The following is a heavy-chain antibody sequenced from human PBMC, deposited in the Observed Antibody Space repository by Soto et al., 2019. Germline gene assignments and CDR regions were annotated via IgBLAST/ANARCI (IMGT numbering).Heavy chain of an antibody. J-gene: IGHJ4*02. V-gene: IGHV3-48*02. CDR3: VIQNYPDSRGWNS. D-gene: IGHD6-19*01. CDR1: GFTFSNYN. Sequence: PGGSLRLSCAASGFTFSNYNMNWVRQTPGKGLEWVSYISLTGSTIYYADSVKGRFTVSRDNAKNSLYLQMNSLRDEDTAVYYCVIQNYPDSRGWNSWGQGTLVTVSS. CDR2: ISLTGSTI.